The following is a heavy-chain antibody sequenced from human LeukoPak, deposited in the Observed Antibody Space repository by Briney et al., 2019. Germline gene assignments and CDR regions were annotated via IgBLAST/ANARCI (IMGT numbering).Heavy chain of an antibody. CDR1: GGSFSSYY. J-gene: IGHJ3*02. CDR2: IYYSGST. Sequence: SETLSLTCAVYGGSFSSYYWSWIRQPPGKGLEWIGYIYYSGSTNYNPSLKSRVTISVDTSKNQFSLKLSSVTAADTAVYYCARLAVAGTGAFDIWGQGTMVTVSS. CDR3: ARLAVAGTGAFDI. D-gene: IGHD6-19*01. V-gene: IGHV4-59*08.